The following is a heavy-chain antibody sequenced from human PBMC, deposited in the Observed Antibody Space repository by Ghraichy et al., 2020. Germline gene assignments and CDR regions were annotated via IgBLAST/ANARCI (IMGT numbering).Heavy chain of an antibody. CDR1: GGSISSSSYY. J-gene: IGHJ3*02. CDR2: IYYSGST. D-gene: IGHD5-12*01. CDR3: ARQPYSGYDRDLDAFDI. Sequence: SQTLSLTCTVSGGSISSSSYYWGWIRQPPGKGLEWIGSIYYSGSTYYNPSLKSRVTISVDTSKNQFSLKLSSVTAADTAVYYCARQPYSGYDRDLDAFDIWGQGTMVTVSS. V-gene: IGHV4-39*01.